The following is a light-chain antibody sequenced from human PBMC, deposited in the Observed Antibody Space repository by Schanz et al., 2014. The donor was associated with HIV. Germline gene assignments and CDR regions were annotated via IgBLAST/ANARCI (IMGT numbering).Light chain of an antibody. CDR1: SSNFRSNA. J-gene: IGLJ2*01. CDR2: NTF. V-gene: IGLV1-47*02. Sequence: QSVLTQPPSASGTPGQRVTISCSGSSSNFRSNAVNWYQQLPGTAPRLVIYNTFHRPSGVPDRFSGSQSGTSASLAISGLRSEDEADYYCAAWDDSLSVLFGGGTQLTVL. CDR3: AAWDDSLSVL.